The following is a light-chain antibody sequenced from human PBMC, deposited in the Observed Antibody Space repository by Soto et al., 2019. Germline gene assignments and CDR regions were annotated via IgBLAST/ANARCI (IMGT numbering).Light chain of an antibody. CDR2: DNH. CDR3: GTWDSSLSAGV. J-gene: IGLJ2*01. V-gene: IGLV1-51*01. Sequence: QSVLTQPPSVSAAPGQRVTISCSGSTSNIGKNSVSWYQQLPGAAPRLLIYDNHSRPSGIPDRFSGSKSGTSATLGITGLQTGDEADYYCGTWDSSLSAGVFGGGTKVTVL. CDR1: TSNIGKNS.